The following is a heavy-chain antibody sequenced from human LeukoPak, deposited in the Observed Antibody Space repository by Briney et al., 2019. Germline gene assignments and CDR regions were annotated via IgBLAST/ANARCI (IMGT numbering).Heavy chain of an antibody. D-gene: IGHD3-10*01. J-gene: IGHJ6*02. CDR3: ARGNCYGSGSQYYYGMDV. CDR1: GDSVSSNSAA. V-gene: IGHV6-1*01. CDR2: TYYRSKWYN. Sequence: SQTLSLTCAISGDSVSSNSAAWNWIRQSPSRGLEWLGRTYYRSKWYNDYAVSVKSRITINPDTSKNQFSLQLNSVTPEDTAVYYCARGNCYGSGSQYYYGMDVWGQGTTVTVSS.